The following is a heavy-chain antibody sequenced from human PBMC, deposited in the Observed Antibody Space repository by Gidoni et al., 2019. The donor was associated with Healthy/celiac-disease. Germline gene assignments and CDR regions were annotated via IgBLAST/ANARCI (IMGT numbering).Heavy chain of an antibody. V-gene: IGHV1-69*01. D-gene: IGHD1-26*01. Sequence: QVQLVQSGAEVKKPGSSVKVSCKASGGTFSSCAISWVRQAPGHGLEWMGGSIPIVGTANYAQEVQGRGTMTADESTSTAYMELSSLRSEDTAVYYCARAPGAATRPLRDAFDIWGQGTMVTVSS. CDR3: ARAPGAATRPLRDAFDI. J-gene: IGHJ3*02. CDR2: SIPIVGTA. CDR1: GGTFSSCA.